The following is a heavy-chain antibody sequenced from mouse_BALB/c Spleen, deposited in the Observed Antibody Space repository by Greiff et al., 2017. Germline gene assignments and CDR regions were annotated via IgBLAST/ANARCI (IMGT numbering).Heavy chain of an antibody. Sequence: VQLQQSGPGLVAPSQSLSITCTVSGFSLTSYGVHWVRQPPGKGLEWLGVIWAGGSTNYNSAHMSRLSISKDNSKSQVFLKMNSLQTDDTALYYCARERGITMEVWFAYWGQGTLVTVSA. D-gene: IGHD1-1*02. J-gene: IGHJ3*01. V-gene: IGHV2-9*02. CDR1: GFSLTSYG. CDR3: ARERGITMEVWFAY. CDR2: IWAGGST.